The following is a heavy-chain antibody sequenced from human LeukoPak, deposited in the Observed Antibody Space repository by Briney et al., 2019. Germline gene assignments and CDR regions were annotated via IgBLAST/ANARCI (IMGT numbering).Heavy chain of an antibody. CDR2: IDWDGDK. CDR3: ARTGRGVAHLDY. D-gene: IGHD3-10*01. CDR1: GFSLNARGMR. V-gene: IGHV2-70*04. Sequence: SGPALVKPTQTLTLTCTFSGFSLNARGMRVSWIRQPPGKALEWLARIDWDGDKYYSPSLKTRLTISKDTSKNLVVLTMTNMDPVDTATYYCARTGRGVAHLDYWGQGALVTVSS. J-gene: IGHJ4*02.